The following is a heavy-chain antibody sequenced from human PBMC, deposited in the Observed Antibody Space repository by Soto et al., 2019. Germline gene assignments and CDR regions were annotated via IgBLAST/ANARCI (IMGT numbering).Heavy chain of an antibody. CDR1: GYNFAGYW. CDR2: IYPSDSDT. D-gene: IGHD3-3*01. J-gene: IGHJ4*02. V-gene: IGHV5-51*01. Sequence: LKISCKGSGYNFAGYWIAWVRQMPGKGLELMGIIYPSDSDTRYRPSFQGQVAISADKSISSAYLQWSSLRASDTAMYYCARGGVSTRTFDYWGQGTPVTVSS. CDR3: ARGGVSTRTFDY.